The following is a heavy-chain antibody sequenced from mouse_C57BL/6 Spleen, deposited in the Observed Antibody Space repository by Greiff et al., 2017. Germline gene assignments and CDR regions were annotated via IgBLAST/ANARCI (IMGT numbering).Heavy chain of an antibody. Sequence: VQLKESGAELVKPGASVQLSCKASGYTFTSYWMHWVKQRPGQGLEWIGMIHPNSGSTNYNEKFKSKATLTVDKSSSTAYMQLSSLTSEDSAVYYCAITGTEFAYWGQGTLVTVSA. D-gene: IGHD4-1*01. CDR3: AITGTEFAY. CDR2: IHPNSGST. V-gene: IGHV1-64*01. J-gene: IGHJ3*01. CDR1: GYTFTSYW.